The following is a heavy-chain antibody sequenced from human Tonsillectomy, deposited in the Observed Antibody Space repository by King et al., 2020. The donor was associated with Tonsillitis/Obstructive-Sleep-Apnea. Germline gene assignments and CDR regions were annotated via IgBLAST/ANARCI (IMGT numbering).Heavy chain of an antibody. CDR2: IYYSGST. CDR1: GGSISSYD. Sequence: VQLQESGPGLVKPSETLSLTCTVSGGSISSYDWSWIRQPPGKGLEWIWYIYYSGSTNYNPPLKSRVTISVETSKNQFSLKLSSVTAADTAVYYCARTNSGSYYGMDVWGQGTTVTVSS. J-gene: IGHJ6*02. V-gene: IGHV4-59*01. D-gene: IGHD1-26*01. CDR3: ARTNSGSYYGMDV.